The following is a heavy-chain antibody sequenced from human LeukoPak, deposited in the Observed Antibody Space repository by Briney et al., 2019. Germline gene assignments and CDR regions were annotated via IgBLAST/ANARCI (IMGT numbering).Heavy chain of an antibody. CDR1: GFTFSSYA. CDR2: ISGSGGST. D-gene: IGHD1-26*01. CDR3: AKGAEGYWELYYYYYMDV. Sequence: TGGSLRLSCAASGFTFSSYAMSWVRQAPGKGLEWVSAISGSGGSTYYADSVKGRFTISRDNSKNTLYLQMNSLRAEDTAVYYCAKGAEGYWELYYYYYMDVWGKGTTVTVSS. V-gene: IGHV3-23*01. J-gene: IGHJ6*03.